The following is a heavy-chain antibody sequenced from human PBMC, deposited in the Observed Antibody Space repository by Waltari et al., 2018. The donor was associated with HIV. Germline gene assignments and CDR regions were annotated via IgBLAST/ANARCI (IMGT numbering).Heavy chain of an antibody. CDR2: ISWDSGTI. CDR3: AKVGMTTLTSYAVDI. J-gene: IGHJ3*02. CDR1: GFKFDDYA. D-gene: IGHD3-9*01. V-gene: IGHV3-9*01. Sequence: EVQLVESGGGLVQPGGSLRLSCAASGFKFDDYAMYWFRQAPGEGLEWVSGISWDSGTIGYADSVKGRFTISRDNANNFLSLQMNNLRAEDTALYYCAKVGMTTLTSYAVDIWGQGTMVTVSS.